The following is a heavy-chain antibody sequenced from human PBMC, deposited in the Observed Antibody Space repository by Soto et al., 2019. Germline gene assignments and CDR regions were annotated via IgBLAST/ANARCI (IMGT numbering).Heavy chain of an antibody. CDR2: IYYSGST. J-gene: IGHJ4*02. V-gene: IGHV4-30-4*01. CDR1: VGSISSGDYY. Sequence: QVQLQESGPGLVKPSQTLSLTCTVSVGSISSGDYYWSWIRQPPGKGLEWIGYIYYSGSTYYNPSLKSRVTEQVDTHKNQLSQKVSSVTAPDAAVYYCARGGGYHYPQHYSDYWGQGTLGNVSS. CDR3: ARGGGYHYPQHYSDY. D-gene: IGHD5-12*01.